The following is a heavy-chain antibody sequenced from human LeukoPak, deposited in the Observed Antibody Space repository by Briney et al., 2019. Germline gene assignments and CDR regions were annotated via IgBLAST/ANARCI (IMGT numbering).Heavy chain of an antibody. J-gene: IGHJ4*02. CDR1: GFTFSSAW. D-gene: IGHD3-10*01. CDR3: ARDLTGNVLDY. V-gene: IGHV3-74*01. Sequence: GGSLRLSCAASGFTFSSAWMHWVRQAPGKGLAWVSRINSDGSTTSYADSVKGRFTISRDNAKNTLYLQMNRLRAEDTAVYYCARDLTGNVLDYWGQGTLVTISS. CDR2: INSDGSTT.